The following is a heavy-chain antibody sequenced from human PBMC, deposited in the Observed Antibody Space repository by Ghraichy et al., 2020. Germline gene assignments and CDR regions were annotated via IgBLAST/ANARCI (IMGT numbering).Heavy chain of an antibody. Sequence: ASVKVSCKASGYTFTGYYMHWVRQAPGQGLEWMGWINPDSGGTNYAQKFQGRVTMTRDTSISTAYMDLTRLRSDDTAVYYCARSDTVVARDWGSDYGYWGQGTLVTVSS. D-gene: IGHD2-15*01. CDR1: GYTFTGYY. CDR2: INPDSGGT. J-gene: IGHJ4*02. CDR3: ARSDTVVARDWGSDYGY. V-gene: IGHV1-2*02.